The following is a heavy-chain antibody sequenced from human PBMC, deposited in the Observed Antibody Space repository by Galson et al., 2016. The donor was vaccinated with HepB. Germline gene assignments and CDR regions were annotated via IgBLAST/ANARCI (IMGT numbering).Heavy chain of an antibody. D-gene: IGHD6-6*01. CDR1: GGSIGGSTYY. Sequence: SETLSLTCRVSGGSIGGSTYYWGWIRQPPGEGLEWIGSIYNSGDTSYNPSLKSRVTISVDTSKNQFSLNLRSVNAADTAVYFCARHVGSSAGMRWFDPWGQGTLVTVSS. CDR2: IYNSGDT. V-gene: IGHV4-39*01. J-gene: IGHJ5*02. CDR3: ARHVGSSAGMRWFDP.